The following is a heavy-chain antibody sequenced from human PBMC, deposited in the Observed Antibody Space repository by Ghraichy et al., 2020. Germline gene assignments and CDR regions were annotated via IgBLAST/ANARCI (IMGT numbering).Heavy chain of an antibody. V-gene: IGHV1-2*04. D-gene: IGHD6-13*01. CDR3: ARDIGAAAGLFDY. Sequence: ASVKVSCKASGYTFTGYYMHWVRQAPGQGLEWMGWINPNSGGTNYAQKFQGWVTMTRDTSISTAYMELSRLRSDDTAVYYCARDIGAAAGLFDYWGQGTLVTVSS. CDR2: INPNSGGT. CDR1: GYTFTGYY. J-gene: IGHJ4*02.